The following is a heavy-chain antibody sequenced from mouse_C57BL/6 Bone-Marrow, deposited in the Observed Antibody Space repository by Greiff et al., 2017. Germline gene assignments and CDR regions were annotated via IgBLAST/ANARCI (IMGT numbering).Heavy chain of an antibody. CDR2: ISNGGGST. Sequence: EVKVVESGGGLVQPGGSLKLSCAASGFTFSDYYMYWVRQTPEKRLEWVAYISNGGGSTYYPDTVKGRFTISRDNAKNTLYLQMSRLKSEDTAMYYCARRGDYGSSYGPYWYFDVWGTGTTVTVSS. J-gene: IGHJ1*03. CDR3: ARRGDYGSSYGPYWYFDV. V-gene: IGHV5-12*01. CDR1: GFTFSDYY. D-gene: IGHD1-1*01.